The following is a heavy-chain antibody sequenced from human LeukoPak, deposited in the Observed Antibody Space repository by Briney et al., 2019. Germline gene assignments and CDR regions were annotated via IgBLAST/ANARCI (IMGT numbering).Heavy chain of an antibody. Sequence: ASVKVSCKVSGYTLTELSMHWVRQAPGKGLEWMGGFDPEDGETIYAQKFQGRVTMTEDTSTDTAYMELSSLRSQDTAVYYCATDSVTARPYYYYYGMDVWGQGTTVTVSS. CDR1: GYTLTELS. D-gene: IGHD2-21*02. CDR2: FDPEDGET. CDR3: ATDSVTARPYYYYYGMDV. V-gene: IGHV1-24*01. J-gene: IGHJ6*02.